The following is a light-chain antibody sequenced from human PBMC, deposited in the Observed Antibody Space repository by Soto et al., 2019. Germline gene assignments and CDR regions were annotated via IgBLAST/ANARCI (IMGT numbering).Light chain of an antibody. V-gene: IGKV2-28*01. J-gene: IGKJ1*01. CDR3: MQAAQTRT. CDR1: QSLLHSSGHYF. Sequence: DIVMNQSPPSLSVTPGEPASISCRSSQSLLHSSGHYFLNWSLQKPGQSPQLLIYWGSNRASGVPDRFSGSGSGTDFTLQIRGVEAEDVGVYYCMQAAQTRTFGQGTKVEIK. CDR2: WGS.